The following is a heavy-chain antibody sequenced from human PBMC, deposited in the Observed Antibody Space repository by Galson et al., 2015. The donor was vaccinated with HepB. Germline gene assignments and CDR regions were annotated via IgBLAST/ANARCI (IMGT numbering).Heavy chain of an antibody. J-gene: IGHJ4*02. V-gene: IGHV4-34*01. CDR1: GASFSGYY. Sequence: ETLSLTCAVYGASFSGYYWSWIRQSPGKGLEWIGEINHGGRTNYNPSLKSRVTISQDTSKNQFSLKLSSVTAADVAVYCCARRAAYYYGSGSWYYFDYWGQGTLVTVSS. CDR2: INHGGRT. D-gene: IGHD3-10*01. CDR3: ARRAAYYYGSGSWYYFDY.